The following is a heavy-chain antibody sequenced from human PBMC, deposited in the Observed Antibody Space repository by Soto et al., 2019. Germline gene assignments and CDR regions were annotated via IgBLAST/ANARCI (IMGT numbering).Heavy chain of an antibody. Sequence: EVQLVESGGGLVKPGGSLRLSCAASGFTFSSYSMNWVRQAPGKGLEWVSSISSSSSYIYYADSVKGRFTISRDNAKNSLYLQMNSLRAEDTAVYDCARDSPPGAGFDCWGQGTLVTVSS. CDR3: ARDSPPGAGFDC. J-gene: IGHJ4*02. V-gene: IGHV3-21*01. CDR1: GFTFSSYS. CDR2: ISSSSSYI. D-gene: IGHD3-10*01.